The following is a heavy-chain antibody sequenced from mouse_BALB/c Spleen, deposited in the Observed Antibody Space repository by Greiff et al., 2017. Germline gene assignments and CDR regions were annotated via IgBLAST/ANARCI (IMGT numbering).Heavy chain of an antibody. CDR3: ARQAEYGNYRFAY. J-gene: IGHJ3*01. Sequence: EVMLVESGGGLVQPGGSLKLSCAASGFTFSSYTMSWVRQTPEKRLEWVAYISNGGGSTYYPDTVKGRFTISRDNAKNTLYLQMSSLKSEDTAMYYCARQAEYGNYRFAYWGQGTLVTVSA. CDR2: ISNGGGST. D-gene: IGHD2-10*02. CDR1: GFTFSSYT. V-gene: IGHV5-12-2*01.